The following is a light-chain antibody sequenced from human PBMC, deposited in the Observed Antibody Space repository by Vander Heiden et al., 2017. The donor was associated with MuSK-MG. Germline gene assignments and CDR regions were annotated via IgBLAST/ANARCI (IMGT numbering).Light chain of an antibody. CDR1: PTLSNN. Sequence: EIVMPQSPGTLSVSPGERVTLSCRARPTLSNNLAGYQQKPGQAPRLFVNGPSTRGTGYPARFSGSGSATDFTLTISSLQAEDFEGYFCHQYNYWPFTFGRGTKVEIK. CDR2: GPS. CDR3: HQYNYWPFT. V-gene: IGKV3-15*01. J-gene: IGKJ3*01.